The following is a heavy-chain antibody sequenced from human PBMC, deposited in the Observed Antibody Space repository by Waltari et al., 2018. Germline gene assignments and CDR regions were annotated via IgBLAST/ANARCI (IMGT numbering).Heavy chain of an antibody. Sequence: QVQLVESGGGVVQPGTSLRLSCAASGFIISSYGTHWVRQAPGKGLEWVAVMWYDGSNQYYADSVKGRFTISRDVSKNTLYLQMNSLRAEDTAVYYCTKDGGSYYGYFDSWGQGSLVTVSS. CDR2: MWYDGSNQ. D-gene: IGHD1-26*01. J-gene: IGHJ4*02. CDR3: TKDGGSYYGYFDS. CDR1: GFIISSYG. V-gene: IGHV3-33*03.